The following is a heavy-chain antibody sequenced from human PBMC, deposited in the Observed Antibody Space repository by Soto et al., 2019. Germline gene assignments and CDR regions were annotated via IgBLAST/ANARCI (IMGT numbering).Heavy chain of an antibody. V-gene: IGHV3-49*04. CDR3: TRVFYGMDV. D-gene: IGHD2-8*01. Sequence: GSLRPPFTPSAFSFGDYVMSWVRQAQGKGLEWVGCIRSKAYGVTIESAASVKGRFTISRDDSKVIAYVQMHSLKTEDTAVYYCTRVFYGMDVWGQGPTVTVSS. CDR2: IRSKAYGVTI. J-gene: IGHJ6*02. CDR1: AFSFGDYV.